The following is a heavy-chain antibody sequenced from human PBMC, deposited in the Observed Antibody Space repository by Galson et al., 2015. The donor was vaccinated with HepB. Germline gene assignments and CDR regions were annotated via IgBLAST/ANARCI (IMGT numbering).Heavy chain of an antibody. CDR3: VRDANIGAAGKLYDY. CDR2: INNAGTVT. CDR1: GFTFGPSR. Sequence: ALILSCAASGFTFGPSRIHWGRQGPVTGVMWVSRINNAGTVTHYGDFVKGRFPISRDNAKNTVYLQMNSLRAEDTAMYYCVRDANIGAAGKLYDYWGQGTLVTVSS. D-gene: IGHD6-13*01. J-gene: IGHJ4*02. V-gene: IGHV3-74*01.